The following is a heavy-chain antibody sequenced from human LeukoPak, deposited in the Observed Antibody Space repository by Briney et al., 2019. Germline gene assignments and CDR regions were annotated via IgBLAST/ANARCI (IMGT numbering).Heavy chain of an antibody. CDR2: ISSYNGNT. J-gene: IGHJ4*02. Sequence: GASVKVSCKASGYTFTNYGISWVRQAPGQGLEWMGWISSYNGNTNYAQKLQGRVTMTTDTSTTTAYMELKSLRSDDTAVYYCAKDLIVAPSFGYWGQGTLVTVSS. V-gene: IGHV1-18*01. D-gene: IGHD3-22*01. CDR3: AKDLIVAPSFGY. CDR1: GYTFTNYG.